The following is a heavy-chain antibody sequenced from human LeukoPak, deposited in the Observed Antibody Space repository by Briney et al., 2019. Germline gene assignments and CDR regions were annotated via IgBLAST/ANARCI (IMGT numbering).Heavy chain of an antibody. D-gene: IGHD6-13*01. Sequence: PGGFLRLSWAAAGFTFSIHGMHWVSQAPGKGLEWVAVISYDGSNKYYADSVKGRFTISRDNSQNTLYLQMNSLRAEDTAVYYCARDKAAAGTSFDCWGQGTLVAVSS. CDR2: ISYDGSNK. CDR3: ARDKAAAGTSFDC. CDR1: GFTFSIHG. V-gene: IGHV3-30*03. J-gene: IGHJ4*02.